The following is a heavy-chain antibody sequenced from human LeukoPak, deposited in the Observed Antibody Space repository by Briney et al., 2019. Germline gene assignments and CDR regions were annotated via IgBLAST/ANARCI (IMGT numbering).Heavy chain of an antibody. CDR3: ARRAGAYSHPYDY. D-gene: IGHD4/OR15-4a*01. V-gene: IGHV3-21*04. CDR2: ISTTNSYI. CDR1: GFTFSTYG. J-gene: IGHJ4*02. Sequence: GGSLRLSCAASGFTFSTYGMHWVRQAPGKGLEWVSSISTTNSYIYYADSVKGRFTISRDNSKNTLYLQMNSLRAEDTAVYYCARRAGAYSHPYDYWGQGTLVTVSS.